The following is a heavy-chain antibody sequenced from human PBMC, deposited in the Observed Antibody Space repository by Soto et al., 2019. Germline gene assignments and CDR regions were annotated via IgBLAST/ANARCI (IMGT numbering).Heavy chain of an antibody. CDR1: GGSISSGGYY. Sequence: SETLSLTCTVSGGSISSGGYYWSWIRQHPGKGLEWIGYIYYSGSTYYNPSLKSRVTISVDTSKNQFSLKLSSVTAADTAVYYCARSMVRGVISGYYYGMDVWGQGTTVTVSS. V-gene: IGHV4-31*03. J-gene: IGHJ6*02. CDR3: ARSMVRGVISGYYYGMDV. CDR2: IYYSGST. D-gene: IGHD3-10*01.